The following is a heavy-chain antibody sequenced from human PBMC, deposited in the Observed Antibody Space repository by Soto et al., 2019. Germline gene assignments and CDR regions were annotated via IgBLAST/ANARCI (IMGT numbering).Heavy chain of an antibody. CDR2: IDKVGTDS. CDR1: EFTFSGRS. V-gene: IGHV3-74*01. D-gene: IGHD3-10*01. CDR3: ARGWFGPDV. J-gene: IGHJ6*03. Sequence: EVQLVESGGGLVQRGGSLRHSCAASEFTFSGRSVHWVRQAPGKGLVWVSGIDKVGTDSTYADSVKGRFTSSRDNAKNTVYLQMNSLRVEDTAVYYCARGWFGPDVWGKGTTVTVSS.